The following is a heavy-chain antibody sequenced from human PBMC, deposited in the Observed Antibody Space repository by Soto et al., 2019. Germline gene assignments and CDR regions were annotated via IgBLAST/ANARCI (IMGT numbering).Heavy chain of an antibody. Sequence: PGGSLRLSCTASGFSFSNSGMHLGLQAPGKGLEWVAVISYDGNNKYNADSLKGRFTISRDNSKNTLYLQMNSLTAEDTAVYYCAKDLFFSSWPTNLYGMDVWGQGTTVTGSS. CDR1: GFSFSNSG. D-gene: IGHD6-13*01. V-gene: IGHV3-30*18. CDR3: AKDLFFSSWPTNLYGMDV. CDR2: ISYDGNNK. J-gene: IGHJ6*02.